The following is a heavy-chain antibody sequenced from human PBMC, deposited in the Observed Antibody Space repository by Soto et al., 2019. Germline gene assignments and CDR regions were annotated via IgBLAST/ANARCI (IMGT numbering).Heavy chain of an antibody. CDR3: ASLGAMARYYFDY. V-gene: IGHV4-31*03. Sequence: PSETLSLTCPVSGGSISSGGYYWSWIRQHPGKGLEWIGYIYYSGSTYYNPSLKSRVTISVDTSKNQFSLKLSSVTAADTAVYYCASLGAMARYYFDYWGQGTLVTVSS. CDR2: IYYSGST. D-gene: IGHD5-18*01. J-gene: IGHJ4*02. CDR1: GGSISSGGYY.